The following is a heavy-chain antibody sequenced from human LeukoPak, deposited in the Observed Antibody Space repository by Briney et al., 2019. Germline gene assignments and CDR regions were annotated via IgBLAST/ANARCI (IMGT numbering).Heavy chain of an antibody. CDR1: GGSISSSSYY. Sequence: PSETLSLTCTVSGGSISSSSYYWGWIRQPPGKGLEWIGSIYYSGSTYYNPSLKSRVTISVDTSKNQFSLKLSSVTAADTAVYYCARVVYYDFWSGCKYYYYYMDVWGKGTTVTVSS. CDR3: ARVVYYDFWSGCKYYYYYMDV. D-gene: IGHD3-3*01. V-gene: IGHV4-39*07. J-gene: IGHJ6*03. CDR2: IYYSGST.